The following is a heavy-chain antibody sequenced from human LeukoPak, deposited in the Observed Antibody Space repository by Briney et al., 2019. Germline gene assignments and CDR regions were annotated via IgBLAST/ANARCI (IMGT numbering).Heavy chain of an antibody. CDR2: INAGNGNT. J-gene: IGHJ4*02. V-gene: IGHV1-3*03. CDR1: GYTFTSYA. Sequence: ASVKVSCKASGYTFTSYAMHWVRQAPGQRLEWMGWINAGNGNTKYSQEFQGRVTITRDTSASTAYMELSSLRSEDMAVYYCARDPGPLQSENGTYYFDYWGQGTLVTVSS. D-gene: IGHD4-11*01. CDR3: ARDPGPLQSENGTYYFDY.